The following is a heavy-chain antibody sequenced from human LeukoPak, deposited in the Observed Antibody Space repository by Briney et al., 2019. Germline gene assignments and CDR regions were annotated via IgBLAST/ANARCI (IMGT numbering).Heavy chain of an antibody. CDR3: AKAPKGYSSSWYDY. D-gene: IGHD6-13*01. CDR2: ISSSSLYI. J-gene: IGHJ4*02. CDR1: GFTLSTYS. V-gene: IGHV3-21*04. Sequence: GSLRLSCAASGFTLSTYSLNWVRQAPGKGLEWVSSISSSSLYIYYADSVKGRFTISRDNSKNTLYLQMNSLRAEDTAVYYCAKAPKGYSSSWYDYWGQGTLVTVSS.